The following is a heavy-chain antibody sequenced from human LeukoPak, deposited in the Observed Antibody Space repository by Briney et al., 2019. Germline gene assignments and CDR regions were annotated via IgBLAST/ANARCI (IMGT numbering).Heavy chain of an antibody. D-gene: IGHD6-19*01. CDR1: GYTFTGYY. J-gene: IGHJ4*02. V-gene: IGHV1-2*06. Sequence: ASVKVSCKASGYTFTGYYMDWVRQAPGQGLGWMGRINPNSGGTNYAQKFQGRVTMTRDTSISTAYMELSRLRSDDTAVYYCAREDNLGSGSSPIDYWGQGTLVTVSS. CDR3: AREDNLGSGSSPIDY. CDR2: INPNSGGT.